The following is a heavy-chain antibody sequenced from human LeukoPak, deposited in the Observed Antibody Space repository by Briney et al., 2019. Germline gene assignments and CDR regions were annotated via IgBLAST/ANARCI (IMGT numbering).Heavy chain of an antibody. D-gene: IGHD3-10*01. CDR3: ARVTPSFANNWFDP. Sequence: SETLSLTCTVSGGSISTYYWSWIRQTPETGLEWIGGVYQSGSTNYNPSLKSRVTISVDTSKNQFSLKLTSMTAADTAVYHCARVTPSFANNWFDPWGQGTLVIVSS. CDR1: GGSISTYY. V-gene: IGHV4-4*08. CDR2: VYQSGST. J-gene: IGHJ5*02.